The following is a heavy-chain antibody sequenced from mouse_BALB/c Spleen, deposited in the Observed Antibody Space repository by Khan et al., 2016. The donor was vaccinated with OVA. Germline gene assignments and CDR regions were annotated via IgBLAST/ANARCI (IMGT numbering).Heavy chain of an antibody. J-gene: IGHJ2*01. CDR1: GYSITSGYA. V-gene: IGHV3-2*02. CDR2: ISYSGVT. D-gene: IGHD1-1*01. CDR3: ARGNYYWYYFDY. Sequence: EVQLQESGPGLVKPSQSLSLTCTVTGYSITSGYAWNWIRQFPGNKLDWMGSISYSGVTSYTPSLKRRISLTRDTSKNQFFLQLNSVTTEDTATYYCARGNYYWYYFDYWGQGTTLTVSA.